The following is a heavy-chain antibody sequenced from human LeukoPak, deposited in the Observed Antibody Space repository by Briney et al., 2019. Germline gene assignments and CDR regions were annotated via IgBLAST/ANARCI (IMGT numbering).Heavy chain of an antibody. CDR2: INTNTGNP. Sequence: ASVKVSCKASGYTFTTYPMNWVRQAPGQGLEWMGWINTNTGNPTYAQGFTGRFVFSLDTSVSTAYLQISSLKAEDTAVYYCARGPLTLGFDPWGQGTLVTVSS. D-gene: IGHD3-16*01. J-gene: IGHJ5*02. CDR3: ARGPLTLGFDP. CDR1: GYTFTTYP. V-gene: IGHV7-4-1*02.